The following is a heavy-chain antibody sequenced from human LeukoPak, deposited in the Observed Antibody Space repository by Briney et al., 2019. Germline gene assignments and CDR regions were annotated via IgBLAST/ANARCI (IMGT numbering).Heavy chain of an antibody. V-gene: IGHV1-69*05. D-gene: IGHD4/OR15-4a*01. CDR1: GGTFSSYA. J-gene: IGHJ6*03. CDR3: ARGSPLRFYYYYMDV. CDR2: IIPIFGTA. Sequence: SVKVSCKASGGTFSSYAISWVRQAPGQGLEWMGGIIPIFGTANYAQKFQGRVTITTDESTSTAYMELSSPGSEDTAVYYCARGSPLRFYYYYMDVWGKGTTVTVSS.